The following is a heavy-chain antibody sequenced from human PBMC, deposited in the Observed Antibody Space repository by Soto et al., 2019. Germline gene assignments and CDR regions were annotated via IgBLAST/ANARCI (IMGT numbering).Heavy chain of an antibody. CDR1: GFTFSSYG. V-gene: IGHV3-30*18. CDR2: ISYDGSNK. Sequence: PGGSLRLSCAASGFTFSSYGMHWVRQAPGKGLEWVAVISYDGSNKYYADSVKGRFTISRDNSKNTLYLQMNSLRAGDTAVYYCAKETSIDPHYYYYYGMDVWGQGTTVTVSS. J-gene: IGHJ6*02. CDR3: AKETSIDPHYYYYYGMDV.